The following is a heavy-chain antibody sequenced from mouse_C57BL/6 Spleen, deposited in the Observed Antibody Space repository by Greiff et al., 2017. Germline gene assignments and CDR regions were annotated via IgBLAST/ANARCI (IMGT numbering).Heavy chain of an antibody. CDR2: ISYDGSN. CDR3: ARHYYYGSSYFDY. CDR1: GYSITSGYY. J-gene: IGHJ2*01. Sequence: EVQLQQSGPGLVKPSQSLSLTCSVTGYSITSGYYWNWIRQFPGNKLEWMGYISYDGSNNYNPSLKNRISITRDTSKNQFFLKLNSVTTEDTATYYCARHYYYGSSYFDYWGQGTTLTVSS. V-gene: IGHV3-6*01. D-gene: IGHD1-1*01.